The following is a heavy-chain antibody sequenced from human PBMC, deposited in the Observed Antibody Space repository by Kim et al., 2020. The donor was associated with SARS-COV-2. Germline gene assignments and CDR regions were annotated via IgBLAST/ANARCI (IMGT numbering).Heavy chain of an antibody. D-gene: IGHD1-1*01. CDR3: TRFPGTTSAFWDAFDI. J-gene: IGHJ3*02. V-gene: IGHV3-73*01. Sequence: SVKGRFTISSDDAKNTAYLQMNSLTPEDTAVYYCTRFPGTTSAFWDAFDIWGQGTMVTVSS.